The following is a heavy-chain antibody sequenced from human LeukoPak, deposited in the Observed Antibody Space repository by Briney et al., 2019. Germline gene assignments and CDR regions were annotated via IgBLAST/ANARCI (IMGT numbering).Heavy chain of an antibody. CDR3: ARDRCDSTTCQYYYYGMDV. V-gene: IGHV3-30*02. Sequence: GGSLRLSCAASGFTFSSYAMSWVRQVPGKGLEWVAFIRYDGSNEYYADSVKGRFTISRDNSKNTLYLQMNSLRAEDTAVYYCARDRCDSTTCQYYYYGMDVWGQGTTVTVSS. CDR1: GFTFSSYA. CDR2: IRYDGSNE. D-gene: IGHD2-2*01. J-gene: IGHJ6*02.